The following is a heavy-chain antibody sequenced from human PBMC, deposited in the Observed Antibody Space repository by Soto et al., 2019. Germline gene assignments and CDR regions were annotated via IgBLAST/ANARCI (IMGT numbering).Heavy chain of an antibody. Sequence: PGGSLRLSCAASGFAFSSYVPHWVRRAPGKGPEWVSAIGTGGDTYYADSVMGRFTISRDNAKKSLYLQMNSLIAEDMAVYYCSPQNYCSGGSCSRRKLFDYWGQGTLVTVSS. D-gene: IGHD2-15*01. V-gene: IGHV3-13*01. CDR1: GFAFSSYV. J-gene: IGHJ4*02. CDR2: IGTGGDT. CDR3: SPQNYCSGGSCSRRKLFDY.